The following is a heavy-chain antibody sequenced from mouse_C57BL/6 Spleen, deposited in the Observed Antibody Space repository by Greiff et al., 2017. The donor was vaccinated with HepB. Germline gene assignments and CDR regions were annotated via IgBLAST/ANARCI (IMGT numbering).Heavy chain of an antibody. V-gene: IGHV1-59*01. CDR1: GYTFTSYW. CDR3: ARGGSSYYWYFGV. D-gene: IGHD1-1*01. J-gene: IGHJ1*03. Sequence: VQLQQPGAELVRPGTSVKLSCKASGYTFTSYWMHWVKQRPGQGHEWIGVIDPSDSYTNYNQKFKGKDTLTVDTASSTAYMQLSSLTSEDSAVYDCARGGSSYYWYFGVCGTETTVTVSS. CDR2: IDPSDSYT.